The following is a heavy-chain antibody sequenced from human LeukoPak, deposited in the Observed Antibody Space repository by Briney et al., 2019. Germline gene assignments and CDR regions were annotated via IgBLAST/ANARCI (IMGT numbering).Heavy chain of an antibody. J-gene: IGHJ4*02. CDR2: ISGNNGVT. CDR3: ARTRSGGSCSY. Sequence: ASVTVSCKASGYSFTTYGITWVRQAPGQGLERMGWISGNNGVTKYAQKVQGRVTMTTDTSTSTAYMEVTSLTSDDTAVYYCARTRSGGSCSYWGQGTLVTVSA. CDR1: GYSFTTYG. D-gene: IGHD2-15*01. V-gene: IGHV1-18*01.